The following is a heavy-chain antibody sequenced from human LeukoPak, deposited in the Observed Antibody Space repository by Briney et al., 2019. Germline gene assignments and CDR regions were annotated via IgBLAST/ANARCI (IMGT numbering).Heavy chain of an antibody. CDR3: ARPGYCGSTSCSALDY. CDR1: GYSFTTYW. J-gene: IGHJ4*02. Sequence: GESLKISCKGSGYSFTTYWIGWVRQMPGKGLEWMGIIYPGDSDTRYSPSFQGQVTISADKSISTAYLQWSSPRASDTAMYYCARPGYCGSTSCSALDYWGQGTLVTVSS. CDR2: IYPGDSDT. V-gene: IGHV5-51*01. D-gene: IGHD2-2*01.